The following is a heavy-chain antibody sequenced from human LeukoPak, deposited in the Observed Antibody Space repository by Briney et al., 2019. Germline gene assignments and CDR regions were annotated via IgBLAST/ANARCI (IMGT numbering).Heavy chain of an antibody. D-gene: IGHD3/OR15-3a*01. CDR2: IKQDGREK. CDR1: GFTFRSYW. V-gene: IGHV3-7*01. CDR3: ARDGLTTPFDY. Sequence: PGGSLRLSCAASGFTFRSYWMTWVRQAPGRGLEWVANIKQDGREKYYVDSVKGRFTISRDNAEYSLYLQMNSRRAEDTAVYYCARDGLTTPFDYWRQGTLVTVSS. J-gene: IGHJ4*02.